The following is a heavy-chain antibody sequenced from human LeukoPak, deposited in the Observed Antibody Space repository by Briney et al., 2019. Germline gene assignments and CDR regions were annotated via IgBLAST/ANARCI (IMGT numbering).Heavy chain of an antibody. J-gene: IGHJ4*02. CDR1: GGSFTSSSYY. Sequence: PSETLSLTCTVSGGSFTSSSYYWGWIRQPPGKGLEWIGYIYYSGSTTYNPSLKSRVTISVDTSKNQFSLRLSSVTAADTAVYYCARGFAYGDTGSFDYWGQGALVTVSS. V-gene: IGHV4-61*01. D-gene: IGHD4-17*01. CDR3: ARGFAYGDTGSFDY. CDR2: IYYSGST.